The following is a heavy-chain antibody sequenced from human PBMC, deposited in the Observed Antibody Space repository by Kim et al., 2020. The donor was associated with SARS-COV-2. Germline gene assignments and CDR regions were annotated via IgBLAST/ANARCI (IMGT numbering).Heavy chain of an antibody. V-gene: IGHV3-48*03. CDR3: ARDSNYGGTFDY. D-gene: IGHD4-17*01. J-gene: IGHJ4*02. Sequence: AGSVKGRFIISRDNAKHSLYLKMNSLRDEDTAIYYCARDSNYGGTFDYWGQGALVTVSS.